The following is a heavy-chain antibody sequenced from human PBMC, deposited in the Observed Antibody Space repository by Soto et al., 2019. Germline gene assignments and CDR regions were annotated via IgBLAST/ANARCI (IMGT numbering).Heavy chain of an antibody. CDR3: ARSGNDLGRYYYGMDV. CDR2: IIPIFGTA. Sequence: QVQLVQSGAEVKKPGSSVKVSCKASGGTFSSYAISWVRQAPGQGLEWMGGIIPIFGTANYAQKFQGRVTITADASTSTADMEMSSLRSEDTAVYYCARSGNDLGRYYYGMDVWGQGTTVTVSS. CDR1: GGTFSSYA. J-gene: IGHJ6*02. D-gene: IGHD1-1*01. V-gene: IGHV1-69*12.